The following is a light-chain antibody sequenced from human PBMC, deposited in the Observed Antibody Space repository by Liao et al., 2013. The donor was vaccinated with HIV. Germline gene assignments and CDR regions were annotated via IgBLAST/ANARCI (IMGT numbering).Light chain of an antibody. J-gene: IGLJ1*01. CDR1: ALPKHY. CDR3: QVWDASTAV. V-gene: IGLV3-1*01. Sequence: SYELTQPPSVSVSPGQTARITCSGDALPKHYAYWYQQKPGQAPVLVIYYDSDRPSGIPERFSGSNSGNTATLTISETQAMDEGDYFCQVWDASTAVFGSGTKVSVL. CDR2: YDS.